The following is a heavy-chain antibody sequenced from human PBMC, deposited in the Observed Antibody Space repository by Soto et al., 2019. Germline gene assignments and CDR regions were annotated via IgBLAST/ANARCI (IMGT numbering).Heavy chain of an antibody. V-gene: IGHV1-18*01. CDR2: ISGYNGNT. CDR1: GYTFTTYS. J-gene: IGHJ4*02. Sequence: ASVKVSCKXSGYTFTTYSFSWVRQAPGQGLEWMGWISGYNGNTNYAQKFQGRVTVTTDTSTNTAYMELRGLRSDDTAVYYCTRVSWGGDLLTGYYPPDHWGQGTLVTVSS. CDR3: TRVSWGGDLLTGYYPPDH. D-gene: IGHD3-9*01.